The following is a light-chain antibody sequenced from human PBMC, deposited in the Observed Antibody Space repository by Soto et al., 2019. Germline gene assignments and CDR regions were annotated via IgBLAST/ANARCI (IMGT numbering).Light chain of an antibody. Sequence: EIVLTQSPGTLSLSPGGRATLSCRVSQSVSSSNLAWYQQKPGQPPRLLIYGASSRATGVPDRFSGSGSGTDFTLTINRLEPEDFAVYFCQQYGSSPLTFGGGTKVEIK. V-gene: IGKV3-20*01. J-gene: IGKJ4*01. CDR1: QSVSSSN. CDR2: GAS. CDR3: QQYGSSPLT.